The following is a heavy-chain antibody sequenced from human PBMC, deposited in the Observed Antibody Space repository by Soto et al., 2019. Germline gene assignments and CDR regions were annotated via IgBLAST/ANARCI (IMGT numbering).Heavy chain of an antibody. CDR3: ARESDLYNWFDP. CDR2: ISSSSATI. Sequence: EVQLVESGGGLVQPGGSLRLSCAASGFTFSSYSMNWVRQAPGKGLEWFSYISSSSATIYYADSVKGRFTISRDNAKNSLYLQMNSLRAEDTAVYYCARESDLYNWFDPWGQGTLVTVSS. CDR1: GFTFSSYS. J-gene: IGHJ5*02. V-gene: IGHV3-48*01.